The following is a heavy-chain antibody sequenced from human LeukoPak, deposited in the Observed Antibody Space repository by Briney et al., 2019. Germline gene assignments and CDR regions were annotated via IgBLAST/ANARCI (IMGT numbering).Heavy chain of an antibody. CDR3: ARAQWLAVGYYFDY. V-gene: IGHV3-21*01. D-gene: IGHD6-19*01. Sequence: GGSLRLSCAASGFTFSSYTMHWVRQAPGKGLEWVSSISSSSSYIYYRDSVKGRFTISRDNAKNSLYLQMNSLRAEDTAVYYCARAQWLAVGYYFDYWGQGTLVTVSS. CDR1: GFTFSSYT. CDR2: ISSSSSYI. J-gene: IGHJ4*02.